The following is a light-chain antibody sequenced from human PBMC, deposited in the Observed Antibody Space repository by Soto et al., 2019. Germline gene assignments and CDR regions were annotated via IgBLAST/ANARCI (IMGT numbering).Light chain of an antibody. CDR2: DXA. J-gene: IGKJ1*01. CDR3: QQAYGSTPT. V-gene: IGKV1-39*01. Sequence: DIHLTQSSSCLSASLXDRVSITCLACQSIPTYLXXXQQXXGXAPNXXXDDXARLQTGGPSRLSGSGSATDFPLTISSLQPEDFANYYCQQAYGSTPTFGQGTKVEIK. CDR1: QSIPTY.